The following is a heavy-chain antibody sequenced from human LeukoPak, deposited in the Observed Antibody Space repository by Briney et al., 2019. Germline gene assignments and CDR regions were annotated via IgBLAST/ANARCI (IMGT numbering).Heavy chain of an antibody. CDR1: GYTFTSYD. CDR3: ARDRGQKITMVRGVIITSSRNDAFDI. V-gene: IGHV1-8*03. Sequence: GASVKVSCKASGYTFTSYDINWVRQATGQGLEWMGWMNPTSGNTGYAQKFQGRVTITRNTSISTAYMELSSLRSEDTAVYYCARDRGQKITMVRGVIITSSRNDAFDIWGQGTMVTVSS. J-gene: IGHJ3*02. D-gene: IGHD3-10*01. CDR2: MNPTSGNT.